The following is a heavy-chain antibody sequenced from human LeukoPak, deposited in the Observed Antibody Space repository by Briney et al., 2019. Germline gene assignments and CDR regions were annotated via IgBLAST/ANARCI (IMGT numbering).Heavy chain of an antibody. CDR1: GYTFTSYG. D-gene: IGHD6-6*01. CDR3: ARVADTGAPRYYYYMDV. J-gene: IGHJ6*03. V-gene: IGHV1-18*01. Sequence: ASVKVSCKASGYTFTSYGISWVRQAPGQGLEWMGWISAYNGNTNYAQKLQGRVTMTTDTSTSTAYMELRSLRSDDTAVYYCARVADTGAPRYYYYMDVWGKGTTVTVSS. CDR2: ISAYNGNT.